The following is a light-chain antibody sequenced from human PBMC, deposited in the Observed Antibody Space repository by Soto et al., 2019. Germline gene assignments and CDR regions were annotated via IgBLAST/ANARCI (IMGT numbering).Light chain of an antibody. V-gene: IGLV8-61*01. CDR3: VLYMGSGIWV. Sequence: QTVVTQEPSFSVSPGGTVTLTCGLSSGSVSISYYPSWYQQTPGQAPRTLIYSTNSRSSGVPDRFSGSILGKKAALTITGAQADDESDYYCVLYMGSGIWVFGGGTQLTVL. CDR2: STN. J-gene: IGLJ3*02. CDR1: SGSVSISYY.